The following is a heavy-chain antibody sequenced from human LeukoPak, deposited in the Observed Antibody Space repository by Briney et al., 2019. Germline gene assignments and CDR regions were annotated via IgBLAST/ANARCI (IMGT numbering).Heavy chain of an antibody. Sequence: SETLSLTCTVSGGSISSSSYYWGWIRQPPGKGLEWIGSIYYSGSTYYNPSLKSRVTISVDTSKDQFSLKLSSVTAADTAVYYCAKSNGYGLIGIWGQGTMVTVSS. V-gene: IGHV4-39*07. CDR2: IYYSGST. D-gene: IGHD3-10*01. CDR3: AKSNGYGLIGI. J-gene: IGHJ3*02. CDR1: GGSISSSSYY.